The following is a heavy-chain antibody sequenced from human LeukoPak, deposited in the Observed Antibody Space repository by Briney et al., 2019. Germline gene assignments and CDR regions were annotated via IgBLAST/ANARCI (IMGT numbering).Heavy chain of an antibody. D-gene: IGHD5-18*01. J-gene: IGHJ4*02. V-gene: IGHV3-21*01. Sequence: GGSLRLSCAASGFTFSSYSMNWVRQAPGKGLEWVSSISSSSSYIYYADSVKGRFTISRDNAKNSLYLQMNSLRAEDTAVYYCARVGPDTAMVMNYWGQGTLVTVSS. CDR3: ARVGPDTAMVMNY. CDR2: ISSSSSYI. CDR1: GFTFSSYS.